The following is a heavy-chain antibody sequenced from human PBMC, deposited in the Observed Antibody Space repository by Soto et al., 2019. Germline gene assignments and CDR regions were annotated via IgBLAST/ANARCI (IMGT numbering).Heavy chain of an antibody. CDR3: ARVLGEVDYYYYGMDV. J-gene: IGHJ6*02. Sequence: QVQLVQSGAEVKKPGASVKVSCKASGYTFTSYGISWVRQAPGQGLEWMGWISAYYGNTNYAQKLQGRVTMTTDTSTSTADMELRSLRSDDTAVYYCARVLGEVDYYYYGMDVWGQGTTVTVSS. V-gene: IGHV1-18*01. CDR2: ISAYYGNT. CDR1: GYTFTSYG. D-gene: IGHD2-15*01.